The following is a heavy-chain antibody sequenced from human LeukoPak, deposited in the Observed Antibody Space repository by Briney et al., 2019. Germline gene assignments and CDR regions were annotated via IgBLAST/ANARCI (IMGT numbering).Heavy chain of an antibody. CDR3: ARDPIHCSGGSCYPSYSFDY. V-gene: IGHV3-33*01. Sequence: PGGSLRLSCAASGFTFSSYGMHWVRQAPGKGLEWVAVIWYDGSNKYYADSVKGRFTISRDNSKNTLYLQMNSLRAEDTAVYYCARDPIHCSGGSCYPSYSFDYWGQGTLVTVSS. CDR2: IWYDGSNK. D-gene: IGHD2-15*01. J-gene: IGHJ4*02. CDR1: GFTFSSYG.